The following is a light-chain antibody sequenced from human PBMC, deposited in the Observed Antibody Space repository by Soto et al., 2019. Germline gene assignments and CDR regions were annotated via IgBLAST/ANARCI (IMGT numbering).Light chain of an antibody. CDR1: QSISRY. Sequence: DIQMTQSPSSLSASAGDRVTITCRASQSISRYLNWYQQKPGKAPKLLIYDASSLESGVPSRFSGSGSGTEFTLTISSLQPDDFATYYCQQYNSFLTFGGGTKVDIK. J-gene: IGKJ4*01. V-gene: IGKV1-5*01. CDR2: DAS. CDR3: QQYNSFLT.